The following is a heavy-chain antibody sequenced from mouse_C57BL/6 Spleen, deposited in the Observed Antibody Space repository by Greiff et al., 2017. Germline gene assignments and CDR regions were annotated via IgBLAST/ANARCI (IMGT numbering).Heavy chain of an antibody. V-gene: IGHV1-55*01. CDR1: GYTFTSYW. D-gene: IGHD1-1*01. CDR3: ARGGMYYGSRGGYFDY. Sequence: VQLQQPGAELVKPGASVKMSCKASGYTFTSYWITWVKQRPGQGLEWIGDIYPGSGSTNYNEKFKSKATLTVDTSSSTAYMQLSSLTSEDSAVYYCARGGMYYGSRGGYFDYWGQGTTLTVSS. CDR2: IYPGSGST. J-gene: IGHJ2*01.